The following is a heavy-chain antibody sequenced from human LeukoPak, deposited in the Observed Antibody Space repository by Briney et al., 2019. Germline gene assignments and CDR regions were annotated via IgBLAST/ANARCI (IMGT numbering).Heavy chain of an antibody. CDR3: ARATTTDYYFHY. Sequence: ASVKVSCKASGCTFTSDYMHWVRQAPGQGLEWMGIINPSGGSTSYAQKFQGRVTMTRDTSTSTIYMELSSLRYEDTAVYYCARATTTDYYFHYWGQGTLVTVSS. V-gene: IGHV1-46*03. CDR1: GCTFTSDY. J-gene: IGHJ4*02. CDR2: INPSGGST. D-gene: IGHD1-26*01.